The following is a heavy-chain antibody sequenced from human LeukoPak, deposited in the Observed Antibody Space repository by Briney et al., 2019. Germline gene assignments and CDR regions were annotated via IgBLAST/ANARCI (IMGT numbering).Heavy chain of an antibody. J-gene: IGHJ4*02. CDR1: GITFSDYS. Sequence: GGSLRLSCAASGITFSDYSMNWVRQAPGKGLEWVSYISSGGIIIYYADSVKGRFTISRDNAKNSLYLQMNSLRVEDTAVYYCARESYSARFDYWGQGTLVTVSS. V-gene: IGHV3-48*04. CDR3: ARESYSARFDY. D-gene: IGHD2-21*01. CDR2: ISSGGIII.